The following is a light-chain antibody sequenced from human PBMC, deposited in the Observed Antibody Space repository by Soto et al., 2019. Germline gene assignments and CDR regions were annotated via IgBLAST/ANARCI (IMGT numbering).Light chain of an antibody. J-gene: IGLJ2*01. Sequence: QSVLTQPPSVSGASGQRVTISCTGSSSNIGAGYDVHWYQQLPGTAPKLLIYGNSNRPSGVPDRFSGSKSGTSASLAITGLQAEDEADYYCQSYDSSLSVFFGGGTKLTVL. V-gene: IGLV1-40*01. CDR3: QSYDSSLSVF. CDR1: SSNIGAGYD. CDR2: GNS.